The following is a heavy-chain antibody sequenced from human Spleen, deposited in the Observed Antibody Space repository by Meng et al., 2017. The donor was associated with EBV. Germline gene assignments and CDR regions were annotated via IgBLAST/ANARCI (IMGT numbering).Heavy chain of an antibody. Sequence: QVQLVQSGAEVEKPGSSVTVSSKAPGYTFIHYGINWVRQAPGQGLEWMGWVSPYNGYTSYAQNLKGRVTMTTDTSTNTAYMTLRSLRSDDTAVYYCARDRSEMAGSWGGYWGQGSLVTVSS. D-gene: IGHD6-19*01. J-gene: IGHJ4*01. CDR3: ARDRSEMAGSWGGY. V-gene: IGHV1-18*01. CDR1: GYTFIHYG. CDR2: VSPYNGYT.